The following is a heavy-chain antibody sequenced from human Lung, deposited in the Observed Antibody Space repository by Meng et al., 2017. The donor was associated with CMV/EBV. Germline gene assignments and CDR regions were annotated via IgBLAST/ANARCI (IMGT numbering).Heavy chain of an antibody. CDR2: IYPNSGGT. CDR3: ARDNDWGPEY. D-gene: IGHD3-9*01. CDR1: GYTFTDHY. Sequence: ASXXVSCKASGYTFTDHYFHWVRQAPGQGLEWMGWIYPNSGGTHYAQKFQGRLTVTTDTSISTGYMELSSLGSDDTAVYYCARDNDWGPEYWGQGKLVTVSS. V-gene: IGHV1-2*02. J-gene: IGHJ4*02.